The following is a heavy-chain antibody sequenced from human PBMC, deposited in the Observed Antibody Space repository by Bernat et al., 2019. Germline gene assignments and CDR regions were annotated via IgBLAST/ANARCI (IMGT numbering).Heavy chain of an antibody. Sequence: LQLQESGPGLVKPSETLSLTCTVSGGSISSSTYYWGWIRQAPGKGLEWVANIKQDGSDKYYVDSVKGRFTISRDNAKNSLYLQMNSLRAEDTAVYYCARYSGSNYFQHWGQGTLVTVSS. J-gene: IGHJ1*01. CDR2: IKQDGSDK. D-gene: IGHD6-19*01. CDR1: GGSISSSTYY. V-gene: IGHV3-7*01. CDR3: ARYSGSNYFQH.